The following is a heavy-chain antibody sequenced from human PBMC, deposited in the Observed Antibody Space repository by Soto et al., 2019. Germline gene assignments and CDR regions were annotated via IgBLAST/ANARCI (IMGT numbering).Heavy chain of an antibody. D-gene: IGHD2-21*01. CDR2: MKPDGSEK. CDR1: GFAFGSYW. V-gene: IGHV3-7*01. Sequence: EVQLVESGGGLVQPGGSLRLSCAASGFAFGSYWMSWVRQAPGKGLEWVANMKPDGSEKYYVASVKGRFTISRDNARNSLYLQMNNLRAEDTALYYCARDWLVVAPPAETFHFDYWGRGTLVAVSS. J-gene: IGHJ4*02. CDR3: ARDWLVVAPPAETFHFDY.